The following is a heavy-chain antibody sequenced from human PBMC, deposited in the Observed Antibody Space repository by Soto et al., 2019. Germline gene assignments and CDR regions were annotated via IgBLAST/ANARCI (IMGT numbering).Heavy chain of an antibody. V-gene: IGHV1-18*04. J-gene: IGHJ4*02. Sequence: QVQLVQSGAEVKRPGASVKVSCKASGYTFTKYDISWVRQAPGQGLEWLGLISPNSGRPSYAQKFEGRDTMSTDPSTTTAYLELRSLRSDDTAVYYCVRQYYDFWTDYPDFDYWGQGTLVTVSS. CDR2: ISPNSGRP. CDR1: GYTFTKYD. D-gene: IGHD3-3*01. CDR3: VRQYYDFWTDYPDFDY.